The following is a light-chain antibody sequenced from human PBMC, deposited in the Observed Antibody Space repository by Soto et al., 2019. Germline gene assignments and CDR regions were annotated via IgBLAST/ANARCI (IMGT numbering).Light chain of an antibody. CDR2: KIS. V-gene: IGKV2-24*01. CDR1: ESLLHSDGNTY. Sequence: DVVMTQTPLSSPVTLGQPASIYCRSSESLLHSDGNTYLNWYHQRPGQPPTLLIYKISNRFSGVXDXXSGSGAGTHFTLTISRVEAEDVGVYYCMQGTHYPLTFGQGTNLEIK. J-gene: IGKJ2*01. CDR3: MQGTHYPLT.